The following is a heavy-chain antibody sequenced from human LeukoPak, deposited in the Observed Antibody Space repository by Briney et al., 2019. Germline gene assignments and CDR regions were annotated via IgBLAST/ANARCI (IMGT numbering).Heavy chain of an antibody. J-gene: IGHJ4*02. CDR1: GYTFTGYY. Sequence: ASVKVSCKASGYTFTGYYMHWVRQAPGQGLEWMGWINPSGGSTSYAQKFQGRVTMTRDTSTSTVYMELSGLRSEDTAVYYCARRRSETSRLFDYWGQGTLVTVSS. CDR2: INPSGGST. V-gene: IGHV1-46*01. CDR3: ARRRSETSRLFDY. D-gene: IGHD2-15*01.